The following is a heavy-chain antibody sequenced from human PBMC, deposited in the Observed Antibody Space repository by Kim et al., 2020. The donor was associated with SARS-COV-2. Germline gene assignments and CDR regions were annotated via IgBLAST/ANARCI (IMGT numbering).Heavy chain of an antibody. CDR2: IYYSGST. Sequence: SETLSLTCTVSGGSISSSSYYWGWIRQPPGKGLEWIGSIYYSGSTYYNPSLKSRVTISVDTSKNQFSLKLSSVTAADTAVYYCARYPYYDSSGYYEGPFDCWGQGTLVTVSS. CDR3: ARYPYYDSSGYYEGPFDC. D-gene: IGHD3-22*01. CDR1: GGSISSSSYY. J-gene: IGHJ4*02. V-gene: IGHV4-39*07.